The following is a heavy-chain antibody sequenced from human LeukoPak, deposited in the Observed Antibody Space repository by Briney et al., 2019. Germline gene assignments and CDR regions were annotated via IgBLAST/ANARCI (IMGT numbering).Heavy chain of an antibody. CDR2: LDSGGSA. D-gene: IGHD2-15*01. CDR3: ARDHVVASGAVAY. Sequence: PGGSLRLSCAASGFTFNRYSMNWVRQAPGKGLEWLSVLDSGGSAIYADSVRGRFTISRDNSKNTLHLQMDSLTIEDSALYYCARDHVVASGAVAYWGQGTLVTVSS. V-gene: IGHV3-53*01. CDR1: GFTFNRYS. J-gene: IGHJ4*02.